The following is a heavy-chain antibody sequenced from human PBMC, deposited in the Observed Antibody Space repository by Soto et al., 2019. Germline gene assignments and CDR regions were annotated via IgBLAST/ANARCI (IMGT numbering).Heavy chain of an antibody. CDR3: ARAYYDFWSGSPFDY. J-gene: IGHJ4*02. D-gene: IGHD3-3*01. CDR1: GGSFSGHY. V-gene: IGHV4-34*01. CDR2: INHSGST. Sequence: SETLSLTCAVYGGSFSGHYWSWIRQPPGKGLEWIGEINHSGSTNYNPSLKSRVTISVDTSKNQFSLKLSSVTAADTAVYYCARAYYDFWSGSPFDYWGQGTLVTVSS.